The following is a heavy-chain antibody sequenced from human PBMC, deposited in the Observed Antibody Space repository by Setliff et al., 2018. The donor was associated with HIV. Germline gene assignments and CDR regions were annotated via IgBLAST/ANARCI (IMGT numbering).Heavy chain of an antibody. CDR1: GESLSAYY. Sequence: SQTLSLTCAVYGESLSAYYWTWIRQPPGKGLEWIGEISHGGSANYNPSLKSRVTISEDTSKNQFSLKLKSATAADTAVYYCARGRGPVGGDAIDIWGQGTMVTVS. J-gene: IGHJ3*02. CDR3: ARGRGPVGGDAIDI. D-gene: IGHD3-16*01. CDR2: ISHGGSA. V-gene: IGHV4-34*01.